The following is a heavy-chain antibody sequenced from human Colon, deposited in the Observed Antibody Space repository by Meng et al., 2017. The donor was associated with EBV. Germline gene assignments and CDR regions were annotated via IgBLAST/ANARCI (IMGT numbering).Heavy chain of an antibody. D-gene: IGHD2-2*01. V-gene: IGHV4-30-4*01. CDR2: MDYRGST. CDR1: GYSISSGEYF. CDR3: ARGELLWDY. Sequence: HLQQSGPGLVKPSQTMSLTCTVSGYSISSGEYFWSWIRQPHGKGLEWIGYMDYRGSTFYNPSLKSRVTISVDTSKNQFSLKLSSVIAADTAVYFCARGELLWDYWGQGTLVTVSS. J-gene: IGHJ4*02.